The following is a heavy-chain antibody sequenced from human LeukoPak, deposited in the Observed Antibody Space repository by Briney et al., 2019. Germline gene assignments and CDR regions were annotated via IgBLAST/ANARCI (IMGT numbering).Heavy chain of an antibody. CDR3: VRGGIQVSGIDEIDY. CDR1: GFTFRSYD. D-gene: IGHD6-19*01. V-gene: IGHV3-13*01. CDR2: VGISVDT. Sequence: GGSLRLSCSASGFTFRSYDMHCVPQGTGKGLECVSAVGISVDTYYAVSVKGRFTISRENAKNSLYLQMNSLTAGDTDVYYCVRGGIQVSGIDEIDYWGQGTLVTVSS. J-gene: IGHJ4*02.